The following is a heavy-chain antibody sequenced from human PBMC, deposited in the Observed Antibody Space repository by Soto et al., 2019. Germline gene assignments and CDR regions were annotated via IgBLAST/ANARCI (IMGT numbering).Heavy chain of an antibody. CDR2: INHSGST. D-gene: IGHD4-4*01. CDR1: GGSFSGYY. J-gene: IGHJ3*02. V-gene: IGHV4-34*01. Sequence: SETLSLTCAVYGGSFSGYYWSWIRQPPGKGLEWIGEINHSGSTNYNPSLKSRVTISVDTSKNQFSLKLSSVTAADTAVYYCAIANDYIHDAFDIWGQGTMVTVSS. CDR3: AIANDYIHDAFDI.